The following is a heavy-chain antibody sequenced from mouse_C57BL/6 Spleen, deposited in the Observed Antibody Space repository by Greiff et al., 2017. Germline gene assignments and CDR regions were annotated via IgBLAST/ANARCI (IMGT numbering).Heavy chain of an antibody. Sequence: EVKVVESGGGLVKPGGSLKLSCAASGFTFSSYAMSWVRQTPEKRLEWVATISDGGSYTYYPDNVKGRFTISRDNAKNNLYLQMSHLKSEDTAMYYCARDDGVLDYWGKGTTLTVSS. CDR1: GFTFSSYA. J-gene: IGHJ2*01. CDR3: ARDDGVLDY. CDR2: ISDGGSYT. V-gene: IGHV5-4*01. D-gene: IGHD5-1*01.